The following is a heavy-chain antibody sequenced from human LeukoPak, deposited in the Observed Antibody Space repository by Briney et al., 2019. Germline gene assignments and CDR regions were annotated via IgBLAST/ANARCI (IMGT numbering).Heavy chain of an antibody. J-gene: IGHJ3*02. Sequence: ASVKVSCKASGYTFTSYYVHWVRQAPGQGLEWMGIINPSGGSTIYAQKFQGRVTMTRDTSTSTAYMELRSLRSDDTAVYYCARDLEVVGAEELPDHDAFDIWGQGTMVTVSS. CDR2: INPSGGST. V-gene: IGHV1-46*01. CDR1: GYTFTSYY. CDR3: ARDLEVVGAEELPDHDAFDI. D-gene: IGHD1-26*01.